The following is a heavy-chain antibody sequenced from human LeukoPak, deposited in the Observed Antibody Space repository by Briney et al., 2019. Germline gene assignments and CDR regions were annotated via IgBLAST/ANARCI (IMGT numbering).Heavy chain of an antibody. V-gene: IGHV1-46*01. D-gene: IGHD4-17*01. CDR3: ARGSTVTTPWWYFDL. CDR2: INPSGGST. J-gene: IGHJ2*01. CDR1: GYTFTSYG. Sequence: ASVKVSCKASGYTFTSYGISWVRQAPGQGLEWMGIINPSGGSTSYAQKFQGRVTMTRDMSTSTVYMELSSLRSEDTAVYYCARGSTVTTPWWYFDLWGRGTLVTVSS.